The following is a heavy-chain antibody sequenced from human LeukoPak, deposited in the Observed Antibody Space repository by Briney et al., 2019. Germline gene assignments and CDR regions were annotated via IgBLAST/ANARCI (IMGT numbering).Heavy chain of an antibody. D-gene: IGHD3-9*01. CDR2: ISEGGDTI. J-gene: IGHJ6*03. Sequence: PAGSLRLSCAASGFTFSDYYMSWIRQAPGKGLEWLSHISEGGDTIFYADSVKGRFTISRDNLKNSLYLHMNSLRADDTGIYYCARDEVDILTGEGYFHYMDVWGKGTSVTVSS. CDR3: ARDEVDILTGEGYFHYMDV. V-gene: IGHV3-11*04. CDR1: GFTFSDYY.